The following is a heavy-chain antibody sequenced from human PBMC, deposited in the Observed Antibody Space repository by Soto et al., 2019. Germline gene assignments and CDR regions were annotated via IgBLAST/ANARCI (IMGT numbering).Heavy chain of an antibody. CDR3: AKDTRVCSSTSCPFDY. Sequence: PGGSLRLSCAASGFTFSSYAMSWVRQAPGKGLEWVSAISGSGGSTYYADSVKGRFTISRDNSKNTLYLQMNSLRAEDTAVYYCAKDTRVCSSTSCPFDYWGQGTLVTVSS. V-gene: IGHV3-23*01. J-gene: IGHJ4*02. CDR1: GFTFSSYA. CDR2: ISGSGGST. D-gene: IGHD2-2*01.